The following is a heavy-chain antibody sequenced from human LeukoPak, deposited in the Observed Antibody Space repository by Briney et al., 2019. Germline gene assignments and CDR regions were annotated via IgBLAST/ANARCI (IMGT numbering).Heavy chain of an antibody. V-gene: IGHV4-4*07. CDR3: AREEEQMARGLDP. CDR1: GGSISTYY. Sequence: SETLSLTCTVSGGSISTYYWSWIRQPAGRGLKWIGRIYTSGSTNYNPSLKSRVTMSVDTSKNQFSLKLSSMTAADTAVYYCAREEEQMARGLDPWGQGALVTVSS. D-gene: IGHD5-24*01. CDR2: IYTSGST. J-gene: IGHJ5*02.